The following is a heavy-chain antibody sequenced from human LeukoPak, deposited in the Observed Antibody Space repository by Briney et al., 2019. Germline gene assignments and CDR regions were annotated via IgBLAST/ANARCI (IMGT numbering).Heavy chain of an antibody. Sequence: GASVKVSCKASGGTFASCSINWVRQAPGQGLEWMGRIIPILGTTDYAQKFQDRVTLTADTFTNTAYMELSSLRSEDTAVYYCARFEAYHDALGGMDVWGQGTTVIVSS. D-gene: IGHD7-27*01. V-gene: IGHV1-69*08. CDR3: ARFEAYHDALGGMDV. CDR2: IIPILGTT. J-gene: IGHJ6*02. CDR1: GGTFASCS.